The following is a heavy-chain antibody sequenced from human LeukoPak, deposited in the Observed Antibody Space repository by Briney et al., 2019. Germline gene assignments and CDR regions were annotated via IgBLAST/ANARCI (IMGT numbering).Heavy chain of an antibody. Sequence: GGSLRLSCAASGSTFSAHWMSWVRQAPGKELEWVANIKEDGSEKYYVDSVKGRFTISRDIAKNSLYLQMNSLRAEDTAVYYCARDLYSQYWGQGTLVTVSS. CDR2: IKEDGSEK. CDR1: GSTFSAHW. D-gene: IGHD2-21*01. J-gene: IGHJ4*02. CDR3: ARDLYSQY. V-gene: IGHV3-7*01.